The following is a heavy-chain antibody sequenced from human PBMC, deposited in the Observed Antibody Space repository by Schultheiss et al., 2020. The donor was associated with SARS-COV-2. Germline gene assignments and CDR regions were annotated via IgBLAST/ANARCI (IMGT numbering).Heavy chain of an antibody. J-gene: IGHJ4*02. CDR3: ATAGEGGSGWYVAYYFDY. V-gene: IGHV3-30*04. CDR1: GFTFSSYA. CDR2: ISYDGSNK. D-gene: IGHD6-19*01. Sequence: GGSLRLSCAASGFTFSSYAMHWVRQAPGKGLEWVAVISYDGSNKYYADSVKGRFTISRDNSKNTLYLQMNSLRAEDTAVYYCATAGEGGSGWYVAYYFDYWGQGTLVTVSS.